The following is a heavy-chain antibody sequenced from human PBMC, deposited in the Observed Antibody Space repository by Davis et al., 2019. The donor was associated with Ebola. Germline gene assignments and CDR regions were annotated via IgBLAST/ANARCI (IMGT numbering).Heavy chain of an antibody. D-gene: IGHD2-21*01. V-gene: IGHV4-34*01. J-gene: IGHJ5*02. Sequence: SETLSLTCAVSGGSFSGYYWRWIRQTPGKGLEWIGEINHSGSTNYNPSLKSRVTISVDTSKNQFSLQLNSVTPEDTAVYYCARDVAYHGCLRIRYNWFDPWGQGTLVTVSS. CDR1: GGSFSGYY. CDR2: INHSGST. CDR3: ARDVAYHGCLRIRYNWFDP.